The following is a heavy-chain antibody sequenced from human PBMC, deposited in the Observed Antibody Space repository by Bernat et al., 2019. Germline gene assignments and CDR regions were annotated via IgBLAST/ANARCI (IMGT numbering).Heavy chain of an antibody. V-gene: IGHV3-74*01. CDR1: GFTFSGCW. CDR2: ITNDGSTT. J-gene: IGHJ4*02. CDR3: VRDYGGIFN. Sequence: EVQLVESGGGLVQPGGSLRLSCAASGFTFSGCWMQWVRQAPGKGLVWVAHITNDGSTTTYADSVRVRFTISRDNAKNKLSLQMNSLRVEDTAVYYCVRDYGGIFNWGQGSLVTVSS. D-gene: IGHD3-16*01.